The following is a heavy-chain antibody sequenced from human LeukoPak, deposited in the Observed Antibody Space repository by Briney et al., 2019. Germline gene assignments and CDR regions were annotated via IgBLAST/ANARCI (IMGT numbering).Heavy chain of an antibody. Sequence: KAGGSLRLSCAASGFTFSTYEMNWVRQAPGKGLEWVSSITYGSTYIYYADLVKGRFTVSRDNAKNSLYLQMNSLRVEDTAVYYCARGRLYGDYSDYWGQGTLVTVSS. J-gene: IGHJ4*02. CDR1: GFTFSTYE. CDR3: ARGRLYGDYSDY. D-gene: IGHD4-17*01. V-gene: IGHV3-21*01. CDR2: ITYGSTYI.